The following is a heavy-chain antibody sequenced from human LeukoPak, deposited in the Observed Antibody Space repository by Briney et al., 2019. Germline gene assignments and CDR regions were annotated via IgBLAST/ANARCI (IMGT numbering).Heavy chain of an antibody. CDR1: GGSFSGYY. D-gene: IGHD6-13*01. J-gene: IGHJ3*02. CDR3: ARPHIAAHDAFDI. CDR2: IYHSGST. Sequence: PSETLSLTCAVYGGSFSGYYWSWIRQPPGKGLEWIGEIYHSGSTNYNPSLKSRVTISVDKSKNQFSLKLSSVTAADTAVYYCARPHIAAHDAFDIWGQGTMVTVSS. V-gene: IGHV4-34*01.